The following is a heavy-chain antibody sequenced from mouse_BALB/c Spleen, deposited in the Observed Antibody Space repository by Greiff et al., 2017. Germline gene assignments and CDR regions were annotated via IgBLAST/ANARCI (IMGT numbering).Heavy chain of an antibody. Sequence: EVKLVESGGGLVQPGGSLKLSCAASGFTFSSYGMSWVRQTPDKRLELVATINSNGGSTYYPDSVKGRFTISRDNAKNTLYLQMSSLKSEDTAMYYCARVDAYYAMDYWGQGTSVTVSS. CDR2: INSNGGST. J-gene: IGHJ4*01. CDR3: ARVDAYYAMDY. V-gene: IGHV5-6-3*01. CDR1: GFTFSSYG.